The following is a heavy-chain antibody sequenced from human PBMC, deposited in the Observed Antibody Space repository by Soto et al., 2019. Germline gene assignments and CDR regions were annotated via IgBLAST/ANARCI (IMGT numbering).Heavy chain of an antibody. CDR3: ARDRVLMVRGADAFDI. J-gene: IGHJ3*02. D-gene: IGHD3-10*01. Sequence: SVKVSCKASGYTFTGYYMHWVRQAPGQGLEWMGWINPNSGGTNYAQKFQGRVTMTRDTSISTAYMELSRLRSDDTAVYYCARDRVLMVRGADAFDIRGQGKMVPVSS. CDR2: INPNSGGT. V-gene: IGHV1-2*02. CDR1: GYTFTGYY.